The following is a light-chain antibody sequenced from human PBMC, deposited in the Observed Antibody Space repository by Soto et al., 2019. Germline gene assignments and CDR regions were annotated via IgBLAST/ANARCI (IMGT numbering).Light chain of an antibody. J-gene: IGKJ1*01. CDR1: QSVSSSY. V-gene: IGKV3-20*01. CDR3: QQYGSSPPA. CDR2: GAS. Sequence: EIVLTQSPGTLSLSPGERATLSCRASQSVSSSYLAWYQQKPGQAPRLLIYGASSRATGIPDRFSGSGSGTDFTLTISRLEPEDFAAYYCQQYGSSPPAFGQGTKVDIK.